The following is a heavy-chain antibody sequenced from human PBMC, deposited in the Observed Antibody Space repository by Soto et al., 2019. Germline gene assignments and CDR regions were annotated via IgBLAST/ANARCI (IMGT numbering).Heavy chain of an antibody. CDR1: GFTFSNYG. V-gene: IGHV3-30*18. CDR2: ISYAGNRE. CDR3: AKDGDFRSFDGWLDA. D-gene: IGHD3-3*01. Sequence: QVQVVESGGGVVQPGRSLRLSCAASGFTFSNYGMHWVRQAPGKGLEWVAVISYAGNREYYIDSVKGRFTISRDNSENTVHLQMNSLRGEDTAVYYCAKDGDFRSFDGWLDAWGQGTLVTVSS. J-gene: IGHJ5*02.